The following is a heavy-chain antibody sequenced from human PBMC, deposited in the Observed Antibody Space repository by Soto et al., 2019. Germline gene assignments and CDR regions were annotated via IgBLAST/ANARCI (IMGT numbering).Heavy chain of an antibody. CDR2: IAVHDNT. V-gene: IGHV3-23*01. CDR3: AKTAAARPNLYLDS. Sequence: SGGSLRLSXAASEFIFTNYDINWVRQAPGKGLEWVSAIAVHDNTYYADSVRGRFTISRDDSTNTLYLQMNSLRVEDTAVFYCAKTAAARPNLYLDSWGQGTLVTVSS. CDR1: EFIFTNYD. D-gene: IGHD6-6*01. J-gene: IGHJ4*02.